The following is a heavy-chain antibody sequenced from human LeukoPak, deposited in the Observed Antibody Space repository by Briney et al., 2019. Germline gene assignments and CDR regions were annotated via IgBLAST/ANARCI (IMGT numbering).Heavy chain of an antibody. CDR2: VRSKINNCAT. CDR1: GFTFSGSA. CDR3: AKDWYYYDSSGPWFDP. V-gene: IGHV3-73*01. J-gene: IGHJ5*02. D-gene: IGHD3-22*01. Sequence: GGSLRLSCTASGFTFSGSAMHWVRQASGKGLEWVGRVRSKINNCATEYAVSVKGRFSISRDDSKNTVYLQMNSLRAEDTAVYYCAKDWYYYDSSGPWFDPWGQGTLVTVSS.